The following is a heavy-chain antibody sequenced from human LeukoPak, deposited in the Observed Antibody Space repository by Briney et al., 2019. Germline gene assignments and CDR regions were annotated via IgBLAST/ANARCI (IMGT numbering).Heavy chain of an antibody. D-gene: IGHD3-3*01. V-gene: IGHV1-2*02. CDR3: ATDPRTTVFGTFRYYHMDV. CDR1: GYTFTDYY. CDR2: INPDSGYT. J-gene: IGHJ6*03. Sequence: GASAKVSCKTSGYTFTDYYIHWVRQAPGQGLEWMGWINPDSGYTNYAQKFQGRVTMTRDTSINTAYMELSRLTSDDTAVYYCATDPRTTVFGTFRYYHMDVWGEGTTVAVSS.